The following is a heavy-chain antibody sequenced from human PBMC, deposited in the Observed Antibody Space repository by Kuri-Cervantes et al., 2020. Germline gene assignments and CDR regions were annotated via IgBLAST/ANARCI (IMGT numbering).Heavy chain of an antibody. CDR1: GVSLSTGDVR. J-gene: IGHJ4*02. V-gene: IGHV2-70*04. D-gene: IGHD3-10*01. CDR2: IDWNDYK. CDR3: ARVGTTLIRGVKKYYFDS. Sequence: SGPTLVTPTQTLTLTCTFSGVSLSTGDVRVSWIRQPPGKALEWLARIDWNDYKFYSTSLNNRLTISKDSSKNQVVLRMTNMDPADTATYYCARVGTTLIRGVKKYYFDSWGPGTLVTVSS.